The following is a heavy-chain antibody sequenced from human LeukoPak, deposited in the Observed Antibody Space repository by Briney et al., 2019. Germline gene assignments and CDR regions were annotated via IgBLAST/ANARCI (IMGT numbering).Heavy chain of an antibody. J-gene: IGHJ4*02. V-gene: IGHV3-23*01. Sequence: GGSLRLSCAASGFTFNTYGMSWVRQAPGKGLEWVSVISGSGGGTYYADSVKGRFTISRDNSKNTLYLQMNSLRAEDTAVYYCAKNVGANVYFDYWGQGTLVTVSS. CDR1: GFTFNTYG. CDR2: ISGSGGGT. CDR3: AKNVGANVYFDY. D-gene: IGHD1-26*01.